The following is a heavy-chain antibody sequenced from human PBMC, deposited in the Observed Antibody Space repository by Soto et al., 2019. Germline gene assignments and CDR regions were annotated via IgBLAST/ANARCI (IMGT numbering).Heavy chain of an antibody. J-gene: IGHJ4*02. CDR1: GGTFSSYA. Sequence: QVQLVQSGAEVKKPGSSVKVSCKASGGTFSSYAISWVRQAPGQGLEWMGGIIPIFGTANYAQKFQGRVTIIADESTSTAYMVLSSLRSEDTAVNYCARDEYYYDSSGYYYYFDYWGQGTLVTVSS. D-gene: IGHD3-22*01. CDR2: IIPIFGTA. CDR3: ARDEYYYDSSGYYYYFDY. V-gene: IGHV1-69*12.